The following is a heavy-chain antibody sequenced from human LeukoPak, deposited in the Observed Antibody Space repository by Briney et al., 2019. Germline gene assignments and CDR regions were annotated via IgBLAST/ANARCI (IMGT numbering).Heavy chain of an antibody. Sequence: PGGSLRLSCAASGFTFSSYSMNWVRQAPGKGLEWVSSISSSSSYIYYADSVKGRFTNTRDNAKNSLYLQMNSLKAEDTAVYYCARVTPDYGDYFDYWGQGTLVTVSS. D-gene: IGHD4-17*01. J-gene: IGHJ4*02. CDR1: GFTFSSYS. V-gene: IGHV3-21*01. CDR2: ISSSSSYI. CDR3: ARVTPDYGDYFDY.